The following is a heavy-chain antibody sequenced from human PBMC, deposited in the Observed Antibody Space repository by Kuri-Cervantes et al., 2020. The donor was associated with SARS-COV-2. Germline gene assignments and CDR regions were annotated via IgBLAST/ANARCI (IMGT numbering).Heavy chain of an antibody. D-gene: IGHD6-13*01. CDR2: INPNSGGT. Sequence: ASVKVSCKASGYTFTGYYMHWVRQAPGQGLEWMGWINPNSGGTNYAQKFQGRVTMTRDTSISTAYMELSRLRSDDTAVYYCAKDVAAGTRAPPEYFQHWGQGTLVTVSS. J-gene: IGHJ1*01. CDR3: AKDVAAGTRAPPEYFQH. V-gene: IGHV1-2*02. CDR1: GYTFTGYY.